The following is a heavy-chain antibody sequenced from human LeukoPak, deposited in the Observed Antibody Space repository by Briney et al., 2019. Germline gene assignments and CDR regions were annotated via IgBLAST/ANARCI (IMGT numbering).Heavy chain of an antibody. Sequence: SETLSLTCTVSGGSISSGSYYWSWIRQPAGKGLEWIGRIYTSGSTTYNPSLKSRVTISVDTSKNQFSLKLSSVTAADTAVYCCARVPRLGGYYFDYWGQGTLVTVSS. V-gene: IGHV4-61*02. CDR2: IYTSGST. CDR3: ARVPRLGGYYFDY. D-gene: IGHD3-16*01. J-gene: IGHJ4*02. CDR1: GGSISSGSYY.